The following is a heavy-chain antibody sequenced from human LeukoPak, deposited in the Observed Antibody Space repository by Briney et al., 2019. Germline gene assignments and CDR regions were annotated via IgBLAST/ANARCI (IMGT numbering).Heavy chain of an antibody. Sequence: GASVKVSCKTSGYSFTGYYIHWVRQAPGQGLEWMGWINPHSGDTHYAQKFQGRVTMTRDTSITTAYMELSMLRSDDTAVYYCARDQGGYDYFWGTFRHDAFDIWGQGTMVTVSS. D-gene: IGHD3-16*02. CDR1: GYSFTGYY. J-gene: IGHJ3*02. CDR2: INPHSGDT. CDR3: ARDQGGYDYFWGTFRHDAFDI. V-gene: IGHV1-2*02.